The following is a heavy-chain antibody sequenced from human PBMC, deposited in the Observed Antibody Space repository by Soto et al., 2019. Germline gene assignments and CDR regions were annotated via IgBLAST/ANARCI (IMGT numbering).Heavy chain of an antibody. CDR1: GGSISSGGYY. D-gene: IGHD2-21*02. Sequence: QVQLQESGPGLVKPSQTLSLTCTVSGGSISSGGYYWSWIRQHPGKGLEWIGYIYYSGSTYYNPSLKRRVNISVDPSKNQFSLKLSSVTAADTAGYYCAIGVTGSWCDPWGQGTLVTVSS. V-gene: IGHV4-31*03. J-gene: IGHJ5*02. CDR3: AIGVTGSWCDP. CDR2: IYYSGST.